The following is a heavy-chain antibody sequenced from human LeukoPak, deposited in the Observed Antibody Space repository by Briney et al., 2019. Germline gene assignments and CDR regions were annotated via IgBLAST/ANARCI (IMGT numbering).Heavy chain of an antibody. CDR1: GFTFSSYG. J-gene: IGHJ6*03. CDR3: AKEGYSSSWNPLYYYYYYMDV. V-gene: IGHV3-23*01. Sequence: GGSLRLSCAASGFTFSSYGMSWVRQAPGKGLEWVSAISGNGGSTYYADSVKGRFTISRDNSKNTLYLQMNSLRAEDTAVYYCAKEGYSSSWNPLYYYYYYMDVWGKGTTVTTSS. D-gene: IGHD6-13*01. CDR2: ISGNGGST.